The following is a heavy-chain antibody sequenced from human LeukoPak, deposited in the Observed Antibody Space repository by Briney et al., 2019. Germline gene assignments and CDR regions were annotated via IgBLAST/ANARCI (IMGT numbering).Heavy chain of an antibody. D-gene: IGHD4-17*01. Sequence: SETLSLTCGVYGGSLSGYFWSWIRQPPGKGLEWIGEINDSGRTNYNPSLKSRVTISVDTSKNQFSLKLSSVTAADTAVYYCARGTTVTDLDYWGQGTLVTVSS. CDR3: ARGTTVTDLDY. CDR2: INDSGRT. V-gene: IGHV4-34*01. CDR1: GGSLSGYF. J-gene: IGHJ4*02.